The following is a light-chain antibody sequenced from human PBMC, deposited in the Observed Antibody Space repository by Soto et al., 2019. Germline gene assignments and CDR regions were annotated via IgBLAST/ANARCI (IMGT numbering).Light chain of an antibody. J-gene: IGKJ1*01. CDR2: CAS. V-gene: IGKV3-15*01. CDR1: QSASSN. CDR3: QQYNYWPPWT. Sequence: EIVMTQSPATLSVSPGERATLSCRASQSASSNLAWYQQKPGQAPRLLIYCASTRETGSPARFTGSASGTEFILTNSRTQSQDFAVYYCQQYNYWPPWTFGQGTKVEIK.